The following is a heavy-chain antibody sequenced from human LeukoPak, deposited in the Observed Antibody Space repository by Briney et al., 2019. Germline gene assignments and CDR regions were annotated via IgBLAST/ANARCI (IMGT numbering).Heavy chain of an antibody. V-gene: IGHV1-8*01. CDR3: ARDSGANSGWFDP. CDR1: GYTFTSYD. CDR2: MNPNTGQT. J-gene: IGHJ5*02. Sequence: AASVKVSCKASGYTFTSYDLNWVRQATGQGLEWVGWMNPNTGQTGFAQNFQGRVTMTRDTSIGTAYMELSSLRFEDTAVYYCARDSGANSGWFDPWGQGTRSPSPQ. D-gene: IGHD4-23*01.